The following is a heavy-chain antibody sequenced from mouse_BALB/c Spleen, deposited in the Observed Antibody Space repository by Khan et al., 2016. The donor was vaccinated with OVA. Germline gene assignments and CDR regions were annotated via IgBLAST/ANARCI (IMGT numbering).Heavy chain of an antibody. CDR2: IWGGGST. V-gene: IGHV2-6-5*01. Sequence: QVQLEESGPGLVAPSQSLSITCTVSGFSLTDYGVSWIRQPPGKGLEWLGVIWGGGSTYYNSAFKSRLSISKDNSKSQVFLKMNSLQTDDTAMYYCAKGVWSYYYAIDYWGQGTSVTVSS. D-gene: IGHD2-10*02. CDR3: AKGVWSYYYAIDY. CDR1: GFSLTDYG. J-gene: IGHJ4*01.